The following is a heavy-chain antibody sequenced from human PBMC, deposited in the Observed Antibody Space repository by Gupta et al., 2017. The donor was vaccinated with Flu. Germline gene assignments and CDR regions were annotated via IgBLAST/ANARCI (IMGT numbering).Heavy chain of an antibody. J-gene: IGHJ4*02. CDR3: ATGRPNMTRWKNGFDY. D-gene: IGHD1-1*01. V-gene: IGHV3-23*01. CDR2: NSGSSGNT. Sequence: GKGCVWVSANSGSSGNTDYAVSVKGRFTIYRDNSKNALYLQMNSLRAEDTAVYYCATGRPNMTRWKNGFDYWGQGTLVSVSS.